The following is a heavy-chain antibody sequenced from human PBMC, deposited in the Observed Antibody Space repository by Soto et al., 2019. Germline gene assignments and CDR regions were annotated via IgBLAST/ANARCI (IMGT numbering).Heavy chain of an antibody. CDR3: ARHISEWQKRGGRFDP. D-gene: IGHD3-3*01. Sequence: PRESLKISCKGSVYSFTSYWIGWLLQMPGKGLEWMGILYPGDSDTIYSPSFQGQVTISADKSISTAYLQWSSLKASDTAMYYCARHISEWQKRGGRFDPWGQGTLFTVSS. CDR2: LYPGDSDT. V-gene: IGHV5-51*01. CDR1: VYSFTSYW. J-gene: IGHJ5*02.